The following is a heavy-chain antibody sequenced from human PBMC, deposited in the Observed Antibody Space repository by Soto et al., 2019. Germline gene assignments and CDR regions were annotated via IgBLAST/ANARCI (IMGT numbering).Heavy chain of an antibody. CDR2: IRQDGSVE. Sequence: GESLKISGTASGFIFSSYWMNWVRQAPGKGPEWVATIRQDGSVEYYVDSVKGRFTISRDNAKNSLYLQMNSLRPEDTAVYYCVTYGGRWMAYWGQGAVVTVSS. D-gene: IGHD2-15*01. V-gene: IGHV3-7*03. CDR3: VTYGGRWMAY. J-gene: IGHJ4*02. CDR1: GFIFSSYW.